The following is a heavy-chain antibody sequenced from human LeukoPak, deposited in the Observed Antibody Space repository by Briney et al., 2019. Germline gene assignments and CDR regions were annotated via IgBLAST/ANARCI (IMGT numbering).Heavy chain of an antibody. CDR1: GFTFSSYS. V-gene: IGHV3-48*04. CDR3: AKGTPTIFGVVSPFDY. D-gene: IGHD3-3*01. CDR2: ISSSSSTI. Sequence: GGSLRLSCAASGFTFSSYSMNWVRQAPGKGLEWVSYISSSSSTIYYADSVKGRFTISRDNAKNSLYLQMNSLRAEDTAVYFCAKGTPTIFGVVSPFDYWGQGTLVAVSS. J-gene: IGHJ4*02.